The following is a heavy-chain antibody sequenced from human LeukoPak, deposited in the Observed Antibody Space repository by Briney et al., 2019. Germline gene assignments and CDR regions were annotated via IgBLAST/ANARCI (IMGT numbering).Heavy chain of an antibody. D-gene: IGHD5-24*01. CDR1: GFTFSSYA. CDR2: ISGSGGST. CDR3: AKVGRDGYNYGHAFDI. V-gene: IGHV3-23*01. Sequence: QPGGSLRLSCAASGFTFSSYAMSWVRQAPGKGLEWVSAISGSGGSTYYADSVKGRFTISRDNSKNTLYLQMNSLRAEDTAVYYCAKVGRDGYNYGHAFDIWGQGTMVTVSS. J-gene: IGHJ3*02.